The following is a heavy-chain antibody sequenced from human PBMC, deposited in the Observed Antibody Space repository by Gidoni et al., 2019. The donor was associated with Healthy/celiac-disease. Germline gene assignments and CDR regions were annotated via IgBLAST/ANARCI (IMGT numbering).Heavy chain of an antibody. CDR3: AGGEHYDSTAIDMNWFDP. CDR1: GGSISRSSSY. D-gene: IGHD3-22*01. V-gene: IGHV4-39*01. CDR2: IHYSGST. Sequence: QLQLQESGPGLVTPSETLSLTCTVSGGSISRSSSYGGWIRQPPGKGLERIGSIHYSGSTYYNPSLKSRVTISVDTSKNQFSLKLSSVTAADTAVYYCAGGEHYDSTAIDMNWFDPWGQGTLVTVSS. J-gene: IGHJ5*02.